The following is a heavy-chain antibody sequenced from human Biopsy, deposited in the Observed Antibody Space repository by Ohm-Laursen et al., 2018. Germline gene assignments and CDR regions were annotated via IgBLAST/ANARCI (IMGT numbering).Heavy chain of an antibody. Sequence: SLRLSCAASGFTFSSYYMHWVRQAPGKGLVWVSRFNSDGSSTSYADSVKGRFTISRDNANNTLCLQMNSLRAEDTAVYYCARGGGGNSRDWYFDLWGRGTLVTVSS. J-gene: IGHJ2*01. CDR2: FNSDGSST. V-gene: IGHV3-74*01. CDR3: ARGGGGNSRDWYFDL. D-gene: IGHD1-7*01. CDR1: GFTFSSYY.